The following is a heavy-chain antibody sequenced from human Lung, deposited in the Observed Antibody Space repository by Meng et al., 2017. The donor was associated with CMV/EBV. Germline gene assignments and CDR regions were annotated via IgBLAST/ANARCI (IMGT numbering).Heavy chain of an antibody. CDR3: ARGGNFDP. CDR1: GYTFSTYT. Sequence: QVQLVQSGSELKTAGASVKVSCKASGYTFSTYTINWVRQAQGRGLEWMGWISTNTGTPTYTQGFTGRFVFSLDTSVSTADLQISSLKAEDTAVYYCARGGNFDPWGQGTLVTVSS. D-gene: IGHD2/OR15-2a*01. J-gene: IGHJ5*02. CDR2: ISTNTGTP. V-gene: IGHV7-4-1*02.